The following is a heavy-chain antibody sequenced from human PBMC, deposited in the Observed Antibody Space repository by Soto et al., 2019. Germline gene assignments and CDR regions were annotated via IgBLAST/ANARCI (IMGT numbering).Heavy chain of an antibody. Sequence: GASVKVSCKASGYTFTGYYMHWVRQAPGQGLEWMGWINPNSGGTNYAQKFQGRVTMTRDTSISTAYMELSRLRSDDTAVYYCARDSAIVVGYYYYGMDVWGQGTTVTVSS. CDR2: INPNSGGT. D-gene: IGHD2-15*01. CDR1: GYTFTGYY. V-gene: IGHV1-2*02. CDR3: ARDSAIVVGYYYYGMDV. J-gene: IGHJ6*02.